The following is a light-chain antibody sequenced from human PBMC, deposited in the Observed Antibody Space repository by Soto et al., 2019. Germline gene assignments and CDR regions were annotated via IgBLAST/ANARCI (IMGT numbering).Light chain of an antibody. J-gene: IGKJ1*01. CDR3: QEYKTWT. CDR2: DAS. Sequence: DIQMTQSPSTLSASVGDTVTITCRASQSVSTWLAWYQQTPGKAPKLLMYDASTLESGAPARFSGSGSGTEFTLTIGSLQPEDFATYHCQEYKTWTFGQGTKVDIK. V-gene: IGKV1-5*01. CDR1: QSVSTW.